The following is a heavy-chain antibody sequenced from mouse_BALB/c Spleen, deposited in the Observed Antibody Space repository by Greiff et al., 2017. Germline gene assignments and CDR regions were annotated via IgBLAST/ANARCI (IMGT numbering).Heavy chain of an antibody. CDR1: GYTFTDYE. D-gene: IGHD1-1*01. CDR2: IDPETGGT. V-gene: IGHV1-15*01. Sequence: VQLQQSGAELVRPGASVTLSCKASGYTFTDYEMHWVKQTPGHGLEWIGAIDPETGGTAYNQKFKGKATLTADKSSSTAYMELRSLTSEDSAVYYCTRDTTVVAPYAMDYWGQGTSVTVSS. J-gene: IGHJ4*01. CDR3: TRDTTVVAPYAMDY.